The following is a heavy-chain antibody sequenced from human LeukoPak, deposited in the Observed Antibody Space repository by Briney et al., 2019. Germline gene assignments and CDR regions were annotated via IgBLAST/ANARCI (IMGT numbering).Heavy chain of an antibody. D-gene: IGHD6-6*01. Sequence: GGSLRLSCAASGFTFSSYSMNWVRQAPGKGLEWVSYISSSSSTIYYADSVKGRFIISRDNAKNSLYLQMSSLRVEDTAVYYCTRDPRHFDSCGQGTLVTVSS. CDR2: ISSSSSTI. J-gene: IGHJ5*01. CDR3: TRDPRHFDS. V-gene: IGHV3-48*04. CDR1: GFTFSSYS.